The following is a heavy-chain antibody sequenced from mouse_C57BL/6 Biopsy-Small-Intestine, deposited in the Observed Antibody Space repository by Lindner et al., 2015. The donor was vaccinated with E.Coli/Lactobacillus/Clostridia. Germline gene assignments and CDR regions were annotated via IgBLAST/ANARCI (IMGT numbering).Heavy chain of an antibody. CDR3: ARNHFGSSPYYFDY. CDR1: GDDFSSFW. D-gene: IGHD1-1*01. V-gene: IGHV1-80*01. J-gene: IGHJ2*01. Sequence: VQLQESGAELVKPGASVKISCKVSGDDFSSFWMHWVKQRPGKGLEWIGQIYPGDGDTKYDEKFKGKATLTSDTSSNTAYIQLASLTSEDSAIYFCARNHFGSSPYYFDYWGQGTTLTVSS. CDR2: IYPGDGDT.